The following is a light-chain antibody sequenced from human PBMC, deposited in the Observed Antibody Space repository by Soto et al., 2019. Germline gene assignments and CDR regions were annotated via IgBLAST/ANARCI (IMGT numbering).Light chain of an antibody. CDR2: NNN. V-gene: IGLV1-44*01. J-gene: IGLJ1*01. CDR3: AAWDDSLNGLV. Sequence: QSVLTQPPSASGTPGQRVTISCSGSSSNIGSNTVNWYQQLPGTAPKRLIYNNNQRPSRVPDRFSGSKSGTSASLAISGLQSEDEADYYCAAWDDSLNGLVFGTGTKLTVL. CDR1: SSNIGSNT.